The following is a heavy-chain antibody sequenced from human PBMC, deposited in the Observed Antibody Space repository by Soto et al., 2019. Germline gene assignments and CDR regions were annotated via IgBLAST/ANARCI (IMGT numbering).Heavy chain of an antibody. CDR3: TRIEKGSATYT. J-gene: IGHJ5*02. Sequence: QVTLKESGPVLVKPTETLTLTCTVSGFSLGNTRMGVSWIRQPPGKALEWLAHIFSNDEKSYSTSLKSRLTISKDTSKSQVVLSMTNMDPVDTATYYCTRIEKGSATYTWGQGTLVTVSS. D-gene: IGHD3-10*01. V-gene: IGHV2-26*01. CDR2: IFSNDEK. CDR1: GFSLGNTRMG.